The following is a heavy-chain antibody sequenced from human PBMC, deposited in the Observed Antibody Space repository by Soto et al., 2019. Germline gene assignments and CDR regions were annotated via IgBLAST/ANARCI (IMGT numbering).Heavy chain of an antibody. J-gene: IGHJ4*02. CDR1: GYTFSSYD. CDR2: MNPSSGHA. V-gene: IGHV1-8*01. CDR3: ARGRGVNLVRG. D-gene: IGHD3-10*01. Sequence: QVQRVQSGAEVKKPGASVKVSCKASGYTFSSYDINWVRQATGQGLEWMGWMNPSSGHAGYAQKFQGRVTMTRDTAISTAYMELSSLKSEDTAVYFCARGRGVNLVRGWGQGTLVTVSS.